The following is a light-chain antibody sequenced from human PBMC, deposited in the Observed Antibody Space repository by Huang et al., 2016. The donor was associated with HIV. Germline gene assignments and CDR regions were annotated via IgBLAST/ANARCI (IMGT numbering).Light chain of an antibody. V-gene: IGKV2-28*01. CDR3: MQTSETPLT. CDR1: QSLLHSDGHTY. J-gene: IGKJ4*01. CDR2: LAS. Sequence: DVVMTQSPLSLPVTLGGPASISCKSSQSLLHSDGHTYLDWYLQKPGQSPQLLVYLASNRAPGVPDRVSGSGSGTDFTLKISRVEAEDVGVYYCMQTSETPLTFGGGTKVDIK.